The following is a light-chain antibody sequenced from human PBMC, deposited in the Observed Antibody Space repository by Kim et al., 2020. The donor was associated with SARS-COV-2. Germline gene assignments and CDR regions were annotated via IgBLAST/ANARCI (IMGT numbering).Light chain of an antibody. CDR3: QQYGASLYT. Sequence: LSPGERATLSCRASQTVSSSYLAWYQQKPGQAPRLLIYAASSRAAGISDRFSGSGSGTDFTLTISRLEPEDFVVYYCQQYGASLYTFGQGTKLEIK. CDR1: QTVSSSY. V-gene: IGKV3-20*01. CDR2: AAS. J-gene: IGKJ2*01.